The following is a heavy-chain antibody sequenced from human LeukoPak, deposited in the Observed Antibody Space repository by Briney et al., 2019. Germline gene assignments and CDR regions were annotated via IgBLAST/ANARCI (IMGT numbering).Heavy chain of an antibody. CDR2: MNPNSGNT. D-gene: IGHD6-13*01. CDR3: ARAKQGYSSSWYRGWFDP. V-gene: IGHV1-8*01. J-gene: IGHJ5*02. Sequence: ASVKVSCKASGYTFTSYDINWVRQATGQGLEWMGWMNPNSGNTGYAQKFQGRVTMTRNTSISTAYMELSSLRSEDTAVYYCARAKQGYSSSWYRGWFDPWGQGTLVTVSS. CDR1: GYTFTSYD.